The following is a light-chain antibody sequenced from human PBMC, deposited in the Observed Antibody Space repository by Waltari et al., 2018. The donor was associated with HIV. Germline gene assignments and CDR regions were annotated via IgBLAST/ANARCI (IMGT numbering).Light chain of an antibody. CDR1: HSNIGNNA. Sequence: QSVLTQPPSLSEAPRQRVTISCSGSHSNIGNNAVNWYQQLPGKAPKLLIYYNDLLPSGVSDRCSGSRSGTSASLASSGLQSEDEAHYYCASWDDRLNGWVFGGGTQLTVL. V-gene: IGLV1-36*01. CDR3: ASWDDRLNGWV. CDR2: YND. J-gene: IGLJ3*02.